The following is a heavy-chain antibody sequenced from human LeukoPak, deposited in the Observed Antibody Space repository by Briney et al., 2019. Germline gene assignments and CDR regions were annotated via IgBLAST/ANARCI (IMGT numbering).Heavy chain of an antibody. J-gene: IGHJ4*02. CDR2: IYTSGST. Sequence: SETLSLTCTVSGGSISSYYWSWIRQPAGKGLEWIGRIYTSGSTNYNPSLKSRVTMSVDTSKNRFSLRLTSVTAADTAVYYCARVRFYDTTGYSTSYYLDYWGQGALVTVSS. D-gene: IGHD3-22*01. CDR1: GGSISSYY. CDR3: ARVRFYDTTGYSTSYYLDY. V-gene: IGHV4-4*07.